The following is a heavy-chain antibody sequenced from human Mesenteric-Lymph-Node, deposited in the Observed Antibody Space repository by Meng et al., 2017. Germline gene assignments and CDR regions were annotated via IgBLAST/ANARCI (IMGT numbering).Heavy chain of an antibody. CDR1: GFTFSNSA. CDR3: AREGSPPNGMDV. Sequence: GESLKISCAASGFTFSNSAMSWVRQAPGKGLEWVSVISGKSDITYYADSVKGRFTVSRDNSKNTLYPQMNSLTAEDTAVYYCAREGSPPNGMDVWGQGTTVTVSS. V-gene: IGHV3-23*01. CDR2: ISGKSDIT. J-gene: IGHJ6*02.